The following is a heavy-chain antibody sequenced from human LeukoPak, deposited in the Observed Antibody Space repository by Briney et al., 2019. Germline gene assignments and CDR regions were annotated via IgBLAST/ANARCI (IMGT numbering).Heavy chain of an antibody. CDR1: GFTFTDYW. J-gene: IGHJ4*02. CDR2: IYSDGSSA. D-gene: IGHD1-26*01. Sequence: GGSLRLSCAASGFTFTDYWMHWARQAPGKGLVWVSRIYSDGSSATYADSVKGRFTISRDNAKSTLFLQMNSLRAEDTAVYYCAREAFNGNSYIGYYFDSRGQGTLVTVSS. CDR3: AREAFNGNSYIGYYFDS. V-gene: IGHV3-74*01.